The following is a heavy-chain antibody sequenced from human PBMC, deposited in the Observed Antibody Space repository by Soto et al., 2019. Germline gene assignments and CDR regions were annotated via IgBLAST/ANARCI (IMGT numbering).Heavy chain of an antibody. CDR2: IRNKDYRKTT. CDR3: TAGDMALNDY. V-gene: IGHV3-49*04. CDR1: GFTFSDYD. D-gene: IGHD2-15*01. J-gene: IGHJ4*02. Sequence: GGSLRLSCTAPGFTFSDYDMSWVRQAPGKGLEWIGFIRNKDYRKTTKYAASVRGRFTISRGDSKIIAYQQMNSLKTEDTADYYCTAGDMALNDYWGQGTLVTVSS.